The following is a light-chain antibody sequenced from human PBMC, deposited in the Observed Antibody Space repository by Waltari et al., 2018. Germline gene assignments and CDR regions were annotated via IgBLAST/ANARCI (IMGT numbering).Light chain of an antibody. CDR3: QQFQSHLRT. J-gene: IGKJ1*01. Sequence: DILMAQSPESLAVSLGAGATITCKSSQSVLHSSNNKNYFAWDQQKPGQPPKLLIYWASTRKSGVPDRFSGSGSGTDLTLTISSLQAEDVAVYYCQQFQSHLRTFGQGTKVEIK. V-gene: IGKV4-1*01. CDR1: QSVLHSSNNKNY. CDR2: WAS.